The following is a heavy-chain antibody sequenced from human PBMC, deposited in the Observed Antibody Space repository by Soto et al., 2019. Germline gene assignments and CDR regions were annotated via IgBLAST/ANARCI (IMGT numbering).Heavy chain of an antibody. CDR3: ARQGGMDV. Sequence: PGESLKISCKCSGFSFATYWIGWVRQMPGKGLEWMGIIYPGDSDTRYSPSFQGQVTISADKSINTAYLQWSSLKASDTAMYYCARQGGMDVWGQGTTVTVSS. CDR2: IYPGDSDT. V-gene: IGHV5-51*01. J-gene: IGHJ6*02. CDR1: GFSFATYW.